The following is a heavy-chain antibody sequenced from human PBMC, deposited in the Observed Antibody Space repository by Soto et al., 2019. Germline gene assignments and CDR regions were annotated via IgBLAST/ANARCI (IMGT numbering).Heavy chain of an antibody. V-gene: IGHV1-18*01. D-gene: IGHD5-18*01. CDR2: ISAYNGNT. J-gene: IGHJ4*02. Sequence: ASVKVSCKASGYTFTSYYISWVRQAPGQGLEWMGWISAYNGNTNYAQKLQGRVTMTTDTSTSTAYMELSSLRSEDTAVYFCASGIQLWLRRMNNGYSGWGQGTLVTVSS. CDR1: GYTFTSYY. CDR3: ASGIQLWLRRMNNGYSG.